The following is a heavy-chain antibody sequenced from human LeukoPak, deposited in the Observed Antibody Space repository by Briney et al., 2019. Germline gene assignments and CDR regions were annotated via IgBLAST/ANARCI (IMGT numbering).Heavy chain of an antibody. D-gene: IGHD4-11*01. CDR1: GGSISSGDYY. V-gene: IGHV4-30-4*08. CDR3: ARAGGPDDYCTYVPWYFDL. J-gene: IGHJ2*01. Sequence: PSQTLSLTCTVSGGSISSGDYYWSWIRQPPGKGLEWIGYIYYSGSTYYNPSLKSRVAIPLDTSKHQFSLKLSSLTAEPTTEHYCARAGGPDDYCTYVPWYFDLWGRGTLVTVSS. CDR2: IYYSGST.